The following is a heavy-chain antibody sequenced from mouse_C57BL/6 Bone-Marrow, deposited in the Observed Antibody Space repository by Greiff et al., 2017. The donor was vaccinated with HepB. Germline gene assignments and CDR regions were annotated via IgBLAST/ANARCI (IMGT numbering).Heavy chain of an antibody. D-gene: IGHD2-14*01. CDR1: GFTFSNYW. CDR2: IRLKSDNYAT. J-gene: IGHJ2*01. V-gene: IGHV6-3*01. CDR3: TAKVRNY. Sequence: EVQGVESGGGLVQPGGSMKLSCVASGFTFSNYWMNWVRQSPEKGLEWVAQIRLKSDNYATHYAESVKGRFTISRDDSKSSVYLQMNNLRAEDTGIYYCTAKVRNYWGQGTTLTVSS.